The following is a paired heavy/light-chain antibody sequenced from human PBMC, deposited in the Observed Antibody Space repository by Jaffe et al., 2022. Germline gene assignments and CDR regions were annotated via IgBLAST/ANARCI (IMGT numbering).Light chain of an antibody. V-gene: IGKV4-1*01. CDR1: QSVFYSSNNKNY. CDR3: QQYYYTPPIT. CDR2: WAS. J-gene: IGKJ5*01. Sequence: DIVMTQSPDSLAVSLGERATINCRSSQSVFYSSNNKNYLAWYQQKPGQPPKMLFYWASTRESGVPDRFSGSGSGTDFTLTISSLQAEDVAVYYCQQYYYTPPITFGQGTRLEIK.
Heavy chain of an antibody. CDR2: MKQDGSET. CDR1: GFTFSSYW. J-gene: IGHJ2*01. Sequence: EEQLVESGGGLVQPGGSLRLSCAASGFTFSSYWMTWVRQAPGKGLEWVANMKQDGSETFYVDSVKGRFAISRDNAKNSLYLQMNDLRAEDTAVYYCARPSGNTMTGYPYWYFDLWGRGTLVTVSS. D-gene: IGHD6-25*01. CDR3: ARPSGNTMTGYPYWYFDL. V-gene: IGHV3-7*05.